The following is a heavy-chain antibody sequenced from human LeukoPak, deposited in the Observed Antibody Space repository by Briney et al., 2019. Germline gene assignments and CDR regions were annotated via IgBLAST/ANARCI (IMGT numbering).Heavy chain of an antibody. Sequence: TSETLSLTCAVSGDSVNFESYYWNWIRQAPGKGPEWIGNIYRGRTRLNASHTSRFAISLDMSKGQVSLSLTSVTAADTALYYCAGEGEYGESYSWGQGVIVIVSA. CDR1: GDSVNFESYY. CDR2: IYRGRT. V-gene: IGHV4-30-2*01. J-gene: IGHJ5*02. CDR3: AGEGEYGESYS. D-gene: IGHD4-17*01.